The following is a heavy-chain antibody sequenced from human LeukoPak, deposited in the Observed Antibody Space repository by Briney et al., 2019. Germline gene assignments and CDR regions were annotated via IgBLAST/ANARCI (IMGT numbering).Heavy chain of an antibody. CDR3: ARRHLERPSYYYYYYMDV. V-gene: IGHV4-34*01. D-gene: IGHD6-6*01. CDR2: INHSGST. CDR1: GFTFSSYW. Sequence: GSLRLSCAASGFTFSSYWMSWVRQAPGKGLEWIGEINHSGSTNYNPSLKSRVTISVDTSKNQFSLKLSSVTAADTAVYYCARRHLERPSYYYYYYMDVWGKGTTVTVSS. J-gene: IGHJ6*03.